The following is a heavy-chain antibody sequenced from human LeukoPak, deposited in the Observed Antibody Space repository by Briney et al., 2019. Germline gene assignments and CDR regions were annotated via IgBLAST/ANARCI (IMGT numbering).Heavy chain of an antibody. V-gene: IGHV1-2*02. CDR1: GYTFTGYY. Sequence: GASVKVSCKASGYTFTGYYMHWVRQAPGQGLEWMGWINTNRGVTNYAQKFQGRVTMTRDTSISTAYMELSRLRSDDTAVYYCARGPHFTIYGGNSPADYWGQGTLVTVSS. J-gene: IGHJ4*02. CDR2: INTNRGVT. D-gene: IGHD4-23*01. CDR3: ARGPHFTIYGGNSPADY.